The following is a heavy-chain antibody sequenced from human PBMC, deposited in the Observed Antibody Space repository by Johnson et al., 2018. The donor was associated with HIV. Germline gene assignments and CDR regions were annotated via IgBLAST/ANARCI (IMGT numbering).Heavy chain of an antibody. D-gene: IGHD6-25*01. Sequence: VQLVESGGGLVQPGGSLRLSCAASGFTFDDYDMSWVRQAPGKGLEWVSVLYSGGSTNYADSVKGRFTISRDISKNTLYLQMNSLRAEDTAVYYCAKETPSSGGTFDIWGQGTMVTVSS. CDR2: LYSGGST. J-gene: IGHJ3*02. V-gene: IGHV3-66*02. CDR3: AKETPSSGGTFDI. CDR1: GFTFDDYD.